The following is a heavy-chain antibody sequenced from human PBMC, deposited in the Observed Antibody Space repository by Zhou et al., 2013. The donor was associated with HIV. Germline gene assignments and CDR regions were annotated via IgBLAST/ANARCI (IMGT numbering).Heavy chain of an antibody. J-gene: IGHJ3*02. Sequence: QVQLVQSGAEVKKPGSSVKVSCKASGGTFSSYAISWVRQAPGQGLEWMGGIIPIFGTANYAQKFQGRVTITADESTSTAYMELSSLRSEDTAVYYCARDDYVWGSYRQGAFDIWGQGTMVTVSS. CDR3: ARDDYVWGSYRQGAFDI. D-gene: IGHD3-16*02. CDR2: IIPIFGTA. CDR1: GGTFSSYA. V-gene: IGHV1-69*12.